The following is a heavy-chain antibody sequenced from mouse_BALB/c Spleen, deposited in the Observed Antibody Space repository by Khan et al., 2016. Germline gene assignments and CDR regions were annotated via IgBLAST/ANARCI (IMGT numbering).Heavy chain of an antibody. Sequence: EVQLVESGPSLVKLSQTLSLTCSVTGDSITSGYWNWIRKFPGNNLEYMGYISHSGSTYYNPSLKSRISITRDTSKNQYYLQLNSVTTEDTATYDCASYDGSTYVRGMDYWGQGTSVTVSA. D-gene: IGHD1-1*01. CDR2: ISHSGST. V-gene: IGHV3-8*02. CDR1: GDSITSGY. J-gene: IGHJ4*01. CDR3: ASYDGSTYVRGMDY.